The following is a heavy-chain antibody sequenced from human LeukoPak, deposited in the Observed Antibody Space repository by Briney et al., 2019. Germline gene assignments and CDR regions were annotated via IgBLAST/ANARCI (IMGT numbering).Heavy chain of an antibody. CDR2: ISVDGDSA. CDR1: GFTFKDYT. Sequence: SGGSLRLSCAASGFTFKDYTMHWVRHPPGKGLEWVSLISVDGDSAYYADSVRGRFTISRDNNNKSLYLKMHSLRTEDTAFYYCAKFTGGYSTWGQGTLVTVSS. CDR3: AKFTGGYST. D-gene: IGHD4-11*01. J-gene: IGHJ4*02. V-gene: IGHV3-43*01.